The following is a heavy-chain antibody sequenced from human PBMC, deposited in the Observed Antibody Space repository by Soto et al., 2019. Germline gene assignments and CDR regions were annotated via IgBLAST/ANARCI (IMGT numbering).Heavy chain of an antibody. Sequence: GGSLRLSCAASGFTVSSNYMSWVRQAPGKGLEWVSIIYSGGSTYYADSVKGRFTISRDNSKNTLYLQMNSLRAEDTAVYYCASRFSGWSYDYWGQGTLVTVSS. CDR3: ASRFSGWSYDY. J-gene: IGHJ4*02. D-gene: IGHD6-19*01. CDR1: GFTVSSNY. V-gene: IGHV3-53*01. CDR2: IYSGGST.